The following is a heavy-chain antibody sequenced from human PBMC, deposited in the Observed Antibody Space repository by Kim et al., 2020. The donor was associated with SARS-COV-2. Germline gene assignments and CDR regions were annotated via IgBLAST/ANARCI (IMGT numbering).Heavy chain of an antibody. CDR1: GFTFSSYG. D-gene: IGHD2-2*01. J-gene: IGHJ4*02. CDR2: ISYDGSNK. Sequence: GGSLRLSCAASGFTFSSYGMHWVRQAPGKGLEWVAVISYDGSNKYYADSVKGRFTISRDNSKNTLYLQMNSLRAGDTAVYYCAASSSFDYWGQGTLVTVS. V-gene: IGHV3-30*03. CDR3: AASSSFDY.